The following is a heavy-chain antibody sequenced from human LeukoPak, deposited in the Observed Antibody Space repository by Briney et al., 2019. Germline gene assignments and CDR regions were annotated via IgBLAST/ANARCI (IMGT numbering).Heavy chain of an antibody. D-gene: IGHD3-16*01. V-gene: IGHV4-59*08. CDR2: VYNSGDT. J-gene: IGHJ2*01. Sequence: SETLSLTCTVSGGSTSSDYWSWIRQSPGKGLEWVGYVYNSGDTGKNPSLKSRVTILLDTSKNQCSLKLTSVSAADTAVCYCARLKLGAYFDLWGRGTLVTVSS. CDR1: GGSTSSDY. CDR3: ARLKLGAYFDL.